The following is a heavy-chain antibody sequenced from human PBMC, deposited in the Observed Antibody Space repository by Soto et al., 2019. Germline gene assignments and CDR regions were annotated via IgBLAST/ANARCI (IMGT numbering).Heavy chain of an antibody. V-gene: IGHV3-23*01. D-gene: IGHD3-3*01. J-gene: IGHJ6*02. CDR3: AKGIIRGSSFTVSLGTFFYHYGMDV. Sequence: EVQLLESGGRLVQPGGSLTLSCAASGFNFGDFAMNWVRQAPGKGLEWVAAVNVDGGTTWYAGSVKGRFTVSRDNVKNTTSLQMSSLRAGDAAVYFCAKGIIRGSSFTVSLGTFFYHYGMDVWGQGTTVTVSS. CDR2: VNVDGGTT. CDR1: GFNFGDFA.